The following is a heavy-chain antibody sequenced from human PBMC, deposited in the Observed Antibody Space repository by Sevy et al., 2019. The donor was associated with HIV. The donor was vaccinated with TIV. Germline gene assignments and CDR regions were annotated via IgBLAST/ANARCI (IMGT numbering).Heavy chain of an antibody. CDR3: ARGENDDEFFQY. CDR2: TSYDGSHK. CDR1: GFIFSNFA. J-gene: IGHJ1*01. D-gene: IGHD1-26*01. V-gene: IGHV3-30*04. Sequence: GESLKISCTVSGFIFSNFAMHWVRQAPGKGLEWVAVTSYDGSHKYYADSVKGRITVSRDNSRNILSLEMSSLRRDDTAVYYCARGENDDEFFQYWGQGTLVTVSS.